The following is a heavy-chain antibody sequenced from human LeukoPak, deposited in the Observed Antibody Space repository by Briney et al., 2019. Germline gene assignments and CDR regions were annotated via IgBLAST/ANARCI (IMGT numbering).Heavy chain of an antibody. CDR2: IIPIFGTA. J-gene: IGHJ4*02. V-gene: IGHV1-69*05. CDR3: ATYDSFGELLYNY. D-gene: IGHD3-10*01. Sequence: PGSSVKVSCKASAGTFSSYAISWVRPAPGQRLEWMGRIIPIFGTANYAQKFQGRVTITTDESTSTAYMELSSLRSEDTAVYYCATYDSFGELLYNYWGQGTLVTVSS. CDR1: AGTFSSYA.